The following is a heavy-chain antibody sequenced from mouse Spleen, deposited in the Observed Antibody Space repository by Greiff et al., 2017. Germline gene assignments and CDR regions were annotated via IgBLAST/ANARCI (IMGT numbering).Heavy chain of an antibody. D-gene: IGHD2-1*01. CDR3: AREAYYGNSYYFDY. Sequence: EVNLVESGGGLVQSGRSLRLSCATSGFTFSDFYMEWVRQAPGKGLEWIAASRNKANDYTTEYSASVKGRFIVSRDTSQSILYLQMNALRAEDTAIYYCAREAYYGNSYYFDYWGQGTTLTVSS. V-gene: IGHV7-1*01. CDR2: SRNKANDYTT. CDR1: GFTFSDFY. J-gene: IGHJ2*01.